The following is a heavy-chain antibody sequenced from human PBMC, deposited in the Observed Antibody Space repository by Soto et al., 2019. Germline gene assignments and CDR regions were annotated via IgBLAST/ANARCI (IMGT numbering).Heavy chain of an antibody. V-gene: IGHV1-18*01. CDR3: ARAGLYCSSTSCRNWFDP. Sequence: GASVKVSCKASGYTFTSYGISWVRQAPGQGLEWMGWISAYNGNTNYAQKLQGRVTMTTDTSTSTAYMELRSLRSDDTAVYHCARAGLYCSSTSCRNWFDPWGQGTLVTVSS. CDR1: GYTFTSYG. D-gene: IGHD2-2*01. CDR2: ISAYNGNT. J-gene: IGHJ5*02.